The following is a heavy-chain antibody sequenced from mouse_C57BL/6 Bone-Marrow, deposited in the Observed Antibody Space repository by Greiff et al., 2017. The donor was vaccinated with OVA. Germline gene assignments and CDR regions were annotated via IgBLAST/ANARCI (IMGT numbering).Heavy chain of an antibody. J-gene: IGHJ2*01. V-gene: IGHV7-3*01. CDR1: GFTFTDYY. CDR3: ARGSHDGHY. D-gene: IGHD2-3*01. CDR2: IRNNANGYPT. Sequence: EVQGVESGGGLVQPGGSLRLSCAASGFTFTDYYMSWVRQPPGTALEWLGFIRNNANGYPTEYSASVKGRFTISKDNSQRILYLQMNALRAGDSATYYCARGSHDGHYWGQGATRTVSS.